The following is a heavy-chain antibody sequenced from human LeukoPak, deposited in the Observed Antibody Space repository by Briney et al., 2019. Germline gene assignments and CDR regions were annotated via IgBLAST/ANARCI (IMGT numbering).Heavy chain of an antibody. V-gene: IGHV4-38-2*01. Sequence: KASETLSLTCAVSGFSISSGYFWAWVRRPPGKGPEWVGSIYHSGTTYYSPSLKSRVTMSVDTSKNQFSLKLNYGTAADTVRYYWARHTELFGGSAFDISGQGSMRAVSS. CDR2: IYHSGTT. CDR3: ARHTELFGGSAFDI. CDR1: GFSISSGYF. D-gene: IGHD2-15*01. J-gene: IGHJ3*02.